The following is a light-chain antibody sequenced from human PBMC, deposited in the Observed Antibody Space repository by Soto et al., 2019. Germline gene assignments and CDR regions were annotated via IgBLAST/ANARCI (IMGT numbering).Light chain of an antibody. Sequence: DIQLTQSPSFLSASVGDRVTISCRASQDISNYLAWYQQKPGKAPDLLIYAASTLQSGVPSRFSGSGSGTEFSLTISSLQPEDFATYYCQQLNNYPLTCGGGTKVEI. CDR1: QDISNY. V-gene: IGKV1-9*01. J-gene: IGKJ4*01. CDR2: AAS. CDR3: QQLNNYPLT.